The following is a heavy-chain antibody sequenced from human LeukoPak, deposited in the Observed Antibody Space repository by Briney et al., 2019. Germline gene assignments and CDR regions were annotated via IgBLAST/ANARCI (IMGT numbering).Heavy chain of an antibody. CDR1: GDSISNNY. D-gene: IGHD4-23*01. CDR2: IYYSGST. J-gene: IGHJ3*02. CDR3: ARGLFTVVIANAFDI. V-gene: IGHV4-59*01. Sequence: PSETLSLTCTVSGDSISNNYWNWIRQPPGKGLEWIGYIYYSGSTNYNPSLKSRVTISVDTSKNQFSLKLSSVTAADTAVYYCARGLFTVVIANAFDIWGQGTMVTVSS.